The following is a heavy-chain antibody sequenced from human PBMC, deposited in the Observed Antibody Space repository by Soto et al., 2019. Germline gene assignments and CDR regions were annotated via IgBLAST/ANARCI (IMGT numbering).Heavy chain of an antibody. CDR2: ISPGGDRI. Sequence: EVQLVESGGGLVQPGGSLRLSCVASGFMFDSYAMNWVRQAPGKGLEWVSYISPGGDRIYYAESLKGRITISRDNARNSLSLQMNILRDEDTAVYYCNKSADSAGWGVDFWGQGTLVTVSS. CDR1: GFMFDSYA. V-gene: IGHV3-48*02. CDR3: NKSADSAGWGVDF. D-gene: IGHD6-19*01. J-gene: IGHJ4*02.